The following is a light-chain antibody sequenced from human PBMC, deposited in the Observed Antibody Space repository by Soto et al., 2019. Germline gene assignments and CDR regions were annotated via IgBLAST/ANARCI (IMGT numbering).Light chain of an antibody. Sequence: QSALTQPASVSGSPGQSITISCTGTSSDVGKYNLVSWYQHHPDKAPKLILYDVTQWPSGASNRFSGSKSGNTASLTIYGLRAEDDADYYCSSYAGSTTFYVFGTGTKVTVL. J-gene: IGLJ1*01. CDR2: DVT. V-gene: IGLV2-23*02. CDR1: SSDVGKYNL. CDR3: SSYAGSTTFYV.